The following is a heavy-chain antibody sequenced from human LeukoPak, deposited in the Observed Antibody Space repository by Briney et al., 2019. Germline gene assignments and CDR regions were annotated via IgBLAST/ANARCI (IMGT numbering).Heavy chain of an antibody. J-gene: IGHJ4*02. CDR1: GGSISSYY. Sequence: SETLSLTCTVSGGSISSYYWSWIRQPPGKGLEWIGYIYYSGSTNYNPSLKSRVTISVDTSKNQFSLKLSSVTAADTAVYYCARGLMSSGFFFWGQGTLVTVSS. D-gene: IGHD6-19*01. CDR3: ARGLMSSGFFF. V-gene: IGHV4-59*01. CDR2: IYYSGST.